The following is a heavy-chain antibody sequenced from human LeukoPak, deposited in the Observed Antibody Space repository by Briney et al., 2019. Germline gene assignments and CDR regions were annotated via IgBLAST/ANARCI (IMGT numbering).Heavy chain of an antibody. Sequence: GASVKFCCKASGGTFTSYAISWVRQAPGQGLEWMGGIIPIFGTANYAQKFQGRVTITADESTSTAYMELSSLRSEDTAVYYCARGYCRSTSCSSFDYWGQGTLVTVSS. CDR2: IIPIFGTA. J-gene: IGHJ4*02. CDR3: ARGYCRSTSCSSFDY. D-gene: IGHD2-2*01. V-gene: IGHV1-69*13. CDR1: GGTFTSYA.